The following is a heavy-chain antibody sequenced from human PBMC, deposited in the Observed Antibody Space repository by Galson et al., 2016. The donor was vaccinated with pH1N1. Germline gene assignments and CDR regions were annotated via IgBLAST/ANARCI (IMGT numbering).Heavy chain of an antibody. D-gene: IGHD2-21*01. CDR2: IKQDGSAT. J-gene: IGHJ4*02. CDR3: AREPYFPPYFDN. CDR1: GFTFSSYW. V-gene: IGHV3-7*01. Sequence: SLRLSCAASGFTFSSYWMSWVRQAPGKGLEWVANIKQDGSATYYVDSVKGRFTISRDNAKNSLYLQISNLRVEDTAVYYCAREPYFPPYFDNWGQGTLVTVSA.